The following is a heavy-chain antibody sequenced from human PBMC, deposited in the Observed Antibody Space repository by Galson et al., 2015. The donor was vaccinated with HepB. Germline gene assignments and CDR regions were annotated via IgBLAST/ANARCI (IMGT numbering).Heavy chain of an antibody. Sequence: PALVKPTQTLTLTCAFSGFSLTTTGVGVGWIRQPPGKALEWLALVYWNDNKRYSPSLESRLTVTKDTSKNQVVLTVTNMDPVDTATYYCVHRRGTTIPGAFDIWGQGTLVTVSS. CDR2: VYWNDNK. J-gene: IGHJ3*02. V-gene: IGHV2-5*01. CDR3: VHRRGTTIPGAFDI. CDR1: GFSLTTTGVG. D-gene: IGHD1/OR15-1a*01.